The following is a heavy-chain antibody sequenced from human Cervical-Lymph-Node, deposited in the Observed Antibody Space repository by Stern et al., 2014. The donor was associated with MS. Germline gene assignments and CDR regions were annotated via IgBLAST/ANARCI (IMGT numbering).Heavy chain of an antibody. V-gene: IGHV2-5*02. D-gene: IGHD2-2*02. J-gene: IGHJ4*02. Sequence: QITLKESGPTLVKPTQTLTLTCTFSGFSLTTIGTGVGWIRQPPGKALEWLAILYWDDDQVYSPSLKTRLTITKDTSKNQVVLTMTNMDPVDTATYYCAHTLLYCSSTSCYTGSHFDYWGQGTLVTVSS. CDR3: AHTLLYCSSTSCYTGSHFDY. CDR2: LYWDDDQ. CDR1: GFSLTTIGTG.